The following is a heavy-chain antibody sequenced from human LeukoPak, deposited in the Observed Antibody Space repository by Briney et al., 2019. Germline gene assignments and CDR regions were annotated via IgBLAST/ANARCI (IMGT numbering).Heavy chain of an antibody. CDR3: ANPPQTTTVTNRFY. D-gene: IGHD4-17*01. V-gene: IGHV3-21*04. J-gene: IGHJ4*02. Sequence: GGSLRLSCAASGFTFSSYSMNWVRQAPGKGLEWVSSISSSSSYIYYADSVKGRFTISRDNSKNTLYLQMNSLRAEDTAVYYCANPPQTTTVTNRFYWGQGTLVTVSS. CDR1: GFTFSSYS. CDR2: ISSSSSYI.